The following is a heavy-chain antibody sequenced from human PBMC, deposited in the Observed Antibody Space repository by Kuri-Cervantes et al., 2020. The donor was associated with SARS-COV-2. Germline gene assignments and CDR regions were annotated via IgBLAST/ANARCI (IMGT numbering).Heavy chain of an antibody. D-gene: IGHD4-23*01. CDR2: FDPEDGET. J-gene: IGHJ5*02. CDR1: GYTLTELS. CDR3: ATAPVVTPGWWFDP. V-gene: IGHV1-24*01. Sequence: ASVKVSCKVSGYTLTELSMHWVRQAPGKGLEWMGGFDPEDGETIYAQKFQGRVTMTEDTSTDTAYMELSSLRSEDTAVYYCATAPVVTPGWWFDPWGQGTLVTVSS.